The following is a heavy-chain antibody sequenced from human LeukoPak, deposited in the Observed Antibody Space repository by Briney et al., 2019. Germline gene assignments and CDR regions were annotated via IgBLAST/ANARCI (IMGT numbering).Heavy chain of an antibody. V-gene: IGHV1-2*02. CDR2: INPNSGGT. D-gene: IGHD3-3*01. CDR1: GYTFTGYY. Sequence: ASVKVSCKASGYTFTGYYMRWVRQAPGQGLEWMGWINPNSGGTNYAQKFQGRVTMTRDTSISTAYMELSRLRSDDTAVYYCARGRSTYYDFWSGHNWFDPWGQGTLVTVSS. J-gene: IGHJ5*02. CDR3: ARGRSTYYDFWSGHNWFDP.